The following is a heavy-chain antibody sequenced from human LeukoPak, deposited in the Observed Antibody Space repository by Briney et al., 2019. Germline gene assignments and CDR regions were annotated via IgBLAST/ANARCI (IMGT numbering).Heavy chain of an antibody. J-gene: IGHJ5*02. V-gene: IGHV1-3*01. CDR1: GYTFTSYA. D-gene: IGHD3-3*01. Sequence: ASVKVSCKASGYTFTSYAMHWVRQAPGQRLEWMGWINAGNGNTKYSQKFQGRVTMTRNTSISTAYMELSSLRSEDTAVYYCARGGERFLEWLLPKYNWFDPWGQGTLVTVSS. CDR2: INAGNGNT. CDR3: ARGGERFLEWLLPKYNWFDP.